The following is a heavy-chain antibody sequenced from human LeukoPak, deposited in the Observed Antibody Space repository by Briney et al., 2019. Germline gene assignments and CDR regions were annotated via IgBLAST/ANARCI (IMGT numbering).Heavy chain of an antibody. Sequence: PSETLPLTCTVSGGSISSYYWSWIRQPPGKGLEWIGYIYYSGSTNYNPSLKSRVTISVDTSKNQFSLRLSSVTAADTAVYYCARRTGCSGGSCYVDYWGQGTLVTVSS. CDR1: GGSISSYY. J-gene: IGHJ4*02. CDR2: IYYSGST. CDR3: ARRTGCSGGSCYVDY. V-gene: IGHV4-59*08. D-gene: IGHD2-15*01.